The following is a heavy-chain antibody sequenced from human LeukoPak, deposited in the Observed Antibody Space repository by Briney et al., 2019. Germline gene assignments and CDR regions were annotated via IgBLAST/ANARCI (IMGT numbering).Heavy chain of an antibody. V-gene: IGHV4-4*07. CDR3: ARDLSQLLWFGEGETYYGMDV. Sequence: SETLSLTCTVSGGSISSYYWSWIRQPAGKGLEWIGRIYTSGSTNYNPSLKCRVTMSVDTSKNQFSLKLSSVTAADTAVYYCARDLSQLLWFGEGETYYGMDVWGQGTTVTVSS. CDR2: IYTSGST. D-gene: IGHD3-10*01. CDR1: GGSISSYY. J-gene: IGHJ6*02.